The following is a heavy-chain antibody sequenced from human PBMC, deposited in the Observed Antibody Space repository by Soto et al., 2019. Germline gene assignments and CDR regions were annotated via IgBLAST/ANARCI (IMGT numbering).Heavy chain of an antibody. D-gene: IGHD3-22*01. V-gene: IGHV3-48*01. Sequence: GGSLRLSCAASGFTFSSYSMNWVRQAPGKGLEWVSYISSSSSTIYYADSVKGRFTISRDNAKNSLYLQLNSLRAEDTAVYYCAGDYYDSSGYSAPFDYWGQGTLVTVSS. CDR1: GFTFSSYS. CDR2: ISSSSSTI. J-gene: IGHJ4*02. CDR3: AGDYYDSSGYSAPFDY.